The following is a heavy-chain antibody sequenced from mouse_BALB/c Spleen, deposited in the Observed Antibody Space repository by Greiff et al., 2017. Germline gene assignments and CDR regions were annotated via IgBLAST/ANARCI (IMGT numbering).Heavy chain of an antibody. D-gene: IGHD4-1*01. CDR3: ARRELGNAMDD. V-gene: IGHV5-17*02. CDR1: GFTFSSFG. J-gene: IGHJ4*01. Sequence: EVQGVESGGGLVQPGGSRKLSCAASGFTFSSFGMHWVRQAPEKGLEWVAYISSGSSTIYYADTVKGRFTISRDNPKNTLFLQMTSLRSEDTTMYYCARRELGNAMDDWGQGTSVTVSS. CDR2: ISSGSSTI.